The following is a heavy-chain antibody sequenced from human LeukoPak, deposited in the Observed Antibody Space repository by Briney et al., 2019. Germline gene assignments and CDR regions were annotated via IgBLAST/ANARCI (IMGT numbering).Heavy chain of an antibody. D-gene: IGHD3-10*01. J-gene: IGHJ4*02. CDR2: ISYDGSNK. V-gene: IGHV3-30*18. CDR1: GFTFSSYG. CDR3: AKGLWSSFDY. Sequence: GGSLRLSCAASGFTFSSYGMHWVRQAPGKGLEWVAVISYDGSNKYYADSVKGRFTISRDNSKNTLYLQVNSLRAEDTAVYYCAKGLWSSFDYWGQGTLVTVSS.